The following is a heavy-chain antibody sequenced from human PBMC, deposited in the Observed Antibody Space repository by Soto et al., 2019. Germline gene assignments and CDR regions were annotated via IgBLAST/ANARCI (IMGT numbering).Heavy chain of an antibody. CDR2: INAGNGNT. J-gene: IGHJ6*02. V-gene: IGHV1-3*01. CDR3: ARDYAPVAGTHYYGMDV. D-gene: IGHD6-19*01. Sequence: ASVKVSCKASGYTFTSYAMHWVRQAPGQRLEWMGWINAGNGNTKYAQKLQGRVTMTRDTSTSTVYMELSSLRSEDTAVYYCARDYAPVAGTHYYGMDVWGQGTTVTVSS. CDR1: GYTFTSYA.